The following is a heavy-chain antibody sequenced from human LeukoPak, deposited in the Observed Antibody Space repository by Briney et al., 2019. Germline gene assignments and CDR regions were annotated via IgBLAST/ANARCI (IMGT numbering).Heavy chain of an antibody. D-gene: IGHD3-22*01. CDR1: GYTFTSYY. Sequence: ASVKVSCKASGYTFTSYYMHWVRQARGQGLEWMGIINPSGGSTSYAQKFQGRVTMTRDTSTSTVYMELSSLRSEDTAVYYCARDREYYYDSSGSLGYWGQGTLVTVSS. CDR2: INPSGGST. V-gene: IGHV1-46*01. CDR3: ARDREYYYDSSGSLGY. J-gene: IGHJ4*02.